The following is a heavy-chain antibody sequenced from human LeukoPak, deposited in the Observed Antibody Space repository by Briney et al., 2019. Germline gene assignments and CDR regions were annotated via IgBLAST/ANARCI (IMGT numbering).Heavy chain of an antibody. V-gene: IGHV1-2*02. J-gene: IGHJ4*02. CDR1: GYTFTGYY. CDR2: INPNSGGT. CDR3: ARTTRYFDWLDKYYFDY. D-gene: IGHD3-9*01. Sequence: ASVKVYCKASGYTFTGYYMHWVRQAPGQGLDWMVWINPNSGGTNYAQKFQGRVTMTRDTSISTAYMELSRLRSDDTAVYYCARTTRYFDWLDKYYFDYWGQGTLVTVSS.